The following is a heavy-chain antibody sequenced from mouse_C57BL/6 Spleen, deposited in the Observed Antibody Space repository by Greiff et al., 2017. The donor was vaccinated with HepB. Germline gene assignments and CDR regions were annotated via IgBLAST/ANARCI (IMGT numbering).Heavy chain of an antibody. V-gene: IGHV5-17*01. CDR2: ISSGSSTI. CDR3: ARHYYGSSWYFDV. CDR1: GFTFSDYG. D-gene: IGHD1-1*01. Sequence: EVQVVESGGGLVKPGGSLKLSCAASGFTFSDYGMHWVRQAPEKGLEWVAYISSGSSTIYYADTVKGRFTISRDNAKNNLFLQMTSLRSEDTAMYYCARHYYGSSWYFDVWGTGTTVTVSS. J-gene: IGHJ1*03.